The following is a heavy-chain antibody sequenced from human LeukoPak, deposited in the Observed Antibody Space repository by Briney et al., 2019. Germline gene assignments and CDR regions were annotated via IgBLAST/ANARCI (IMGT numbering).Heavy chain of an antibody. Sequence: VASVKVSCKASGYTFTGYYMHWVRQAPGQGLEWMGWINPNSGGTNYAQKFQGRVTMTRDTSISTAYMELSRLRSDDTAVYYCARVRPKMTTVTPGWFDPWGQRTLVTVSS. D-gene: IGHD4-11*01. CDR3: ARVRPKMTTVTPGWFDP. V-gene: IGHV1-2*02. J-gene: IGHJ5*02. CDR2: INPNSGGT. CDR1: GYTFTGYY.